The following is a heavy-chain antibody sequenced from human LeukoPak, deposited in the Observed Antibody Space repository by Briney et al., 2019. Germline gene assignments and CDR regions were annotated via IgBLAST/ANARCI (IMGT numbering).Heavy chain of an antibody. CDR2: IHFSGST. Sequence: SETLSLTCTVSDASISGYYWSWIRQPSGKGLEWIGSIHFSGSTNYNPSLRSRVTISVDTSKNQLSLKLSSVTAADTAVYYCARDLGGIYFDYWGQGTLVTVSS. J-gene: IGHJ4*02. CDR3: ARDLGGIYFDY. V-gene: IGHV4-59*01. CDR1: DASISGYY. D-gene: IGHD1-26*01.